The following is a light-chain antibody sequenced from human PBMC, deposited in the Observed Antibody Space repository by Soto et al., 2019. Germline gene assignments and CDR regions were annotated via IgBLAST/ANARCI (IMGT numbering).Light chain of an antibody. CDR3: QQYNTAWT. V-gene: IGKV1-5*01. Sequence: DIQMTQFPSPLSASVGDTVTITCRSSQTISRWLAWYQQKPGKAPRLLIYTASTLESGVPSRCSGGGSGTEFSLTISSLQPDDFATYYCQQYNTAWTLGQGTKVDIK. CDR1: QTISRW. J-gene: IGKJ1*01. CDR2: TAS.